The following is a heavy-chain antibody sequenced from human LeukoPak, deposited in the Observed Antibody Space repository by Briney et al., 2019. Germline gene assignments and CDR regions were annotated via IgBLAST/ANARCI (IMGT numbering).Heavy chain of an antibody. V-gene: IGHV1-18*01. CDR2: ISAYNGDT. J-gene: IGHJ4*02. D-gene: IGHD3-16*01. Sequence: ASVKVSCKASGYTFTSYGISWVRQAPGQGLEWMGWISAYNGDTNHAQKLQGRVTMTTDTSTNTAYMELRSLRSDDTAVYYCAREGLGELTLDYWGQGTLVTVSS. CDR3: AREGLGELTLDY. CDR1: GYTFTSYG.